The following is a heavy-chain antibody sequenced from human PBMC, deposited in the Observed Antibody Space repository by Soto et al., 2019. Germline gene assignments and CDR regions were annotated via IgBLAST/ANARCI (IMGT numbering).Heavy chain of an antibody. CDR2: IYYSGST. Sequence: ETLSLTCTVSGFSISSYYWSWIRQPPGKGLEWIGYIYYSGSTNYNPSLKSRVTISVDTSKNQFSLKLSSVTAADTAVYYCARDRIAAAGGYFDYWGQGTLVTVSS. J-gene: IGHJ4*02. V-gene: IGHV4-59*01. D-gene: IGHD6-13*01. CDR1: GFSISSYY. CDR3: ARDRIAAAGGYFDY.